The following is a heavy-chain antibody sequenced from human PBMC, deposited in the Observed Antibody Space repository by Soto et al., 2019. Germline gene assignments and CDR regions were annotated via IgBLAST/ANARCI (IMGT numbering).Heavy chain of an antibody. CDR3: AKRGVDTFGLSY. J-gene: IGHJ4*02. V-gene: IGHV3-74*01. D-gene: IGHD3-10*01. Sequence: EVQLVESGGGLVQPGGSLRLSCAVSGFTFSSFWMHWVRQAPGEGLAWVSRINTDGRSTSYADSVKGRFTISRDNAKNTLYLQMNSLRVEDTAMYYCAKRGVDTFGLSYWGQGTLVTVSS. CDR2: INTDGRST. CDR1: GFTFSSFW.